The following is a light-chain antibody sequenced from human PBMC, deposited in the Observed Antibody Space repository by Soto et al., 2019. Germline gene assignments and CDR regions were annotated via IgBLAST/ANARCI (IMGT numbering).Light chain of an antibody. Sequence: PGERASLSCRASLSLNRNYVAWYQQKVGQAPRLLIYATSGKATGIPDRFRGSGSGTEFNLTIARLEPEDFAVYYCQRYGLSPPFSFGPGTKVEIK. CDR2: ATS. J-gene: IGKJ3*01. CDR3: QRYGLSPPFS. V-gene: IGKV3-20*01. CDR1: LSLNRNY.